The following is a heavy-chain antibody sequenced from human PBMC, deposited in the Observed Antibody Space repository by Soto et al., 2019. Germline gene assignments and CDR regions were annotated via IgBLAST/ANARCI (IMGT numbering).Heavy chain of an antibody. CDR3: ATRHLSYCSGGTCNPFDF. V-gene: IGHV3-23*01. J-gene: IGHJ4*02. CDR1: GFTFSTYA. CDR2: ISVSGDST. D-gene: IGHD2-15*01. Sequence: GGSLRLSCAASGFTFSTYAMNWVRQAPGKGLEWVSTISVSGDSTYLADSVRGRFTISRDNSKNTVYLQMNSLRADDTAMYYCATRHLSYCSGGTCNPFDFWGQGTLVTVSS.